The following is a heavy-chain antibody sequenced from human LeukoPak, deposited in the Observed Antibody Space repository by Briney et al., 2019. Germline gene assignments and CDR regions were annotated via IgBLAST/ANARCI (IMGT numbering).Heavy chain of an antibody. V-gene: IGHV3-21*01. CDR1: GFTFSSYS. Sequence: PGGSLRLSCAASGFTFSSYSMNWVRQAPGKGLEWVSSISSSSGYIYYADSVKGRFTISRDNAKNSLYLQMNSLRAEDTAVYYCAKSRVGYSGSYQSPFDYWGQGTLVTVSS. CDR3: AKSRVGYSGSYQSPFDY. CDR2: ISSSSGYI. J-gene: IGHJ4*02. D-gene: IGHD1-26*01.